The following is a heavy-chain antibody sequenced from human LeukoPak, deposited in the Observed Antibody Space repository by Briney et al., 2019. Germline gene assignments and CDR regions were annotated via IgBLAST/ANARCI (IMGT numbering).Heavy chain of an antibody. V-gene: IGHV4-4*02. CDR2: IYHSGST. CDR3: ARWKNRSPYYYDSSGPQVGFDP. Sequence: SETLSLTCAVSGGSISSSNWWSWVRQPPGKGLEWIGEIYHSGSTNYNPSLKSRVTISVDTSKNQFSLKLSSVTAADTAVYYCARWKNRSPYYYDSSGPQVGFDPWGQGTLVTVSS. CDR1: GGSISSSNW. J-gene: IGHJ5*02. D-gene: IGHD3-22*01.